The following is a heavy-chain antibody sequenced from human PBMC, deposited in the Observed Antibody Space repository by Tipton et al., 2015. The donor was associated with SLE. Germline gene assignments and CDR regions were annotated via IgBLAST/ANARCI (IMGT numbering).Heavy chain of an antibody. V-gene: IGHV4-59*12. CDR2: IYERWST. D-gene: IGHD3-10*01. J-gene: IGHJ4*02. Sequence: TLSLTCTVSGGSPNSYYWTWIRQPPGKGLEWIGRIYERWSTNYNPSLKSRGTLSVDTTKNQFSLKLRSVTAADTAVYFWAREPWGDAGASLDYFDFWGQGMLVTVSS. CDR1: GGSPNSYY. CDR3: AREPWGDAGASLDYFDF.